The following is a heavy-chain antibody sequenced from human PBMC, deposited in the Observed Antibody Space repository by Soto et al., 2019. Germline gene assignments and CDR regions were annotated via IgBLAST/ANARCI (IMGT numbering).Heavy chain of an antibody. D-gene: IGHD2-15*01. CDR1: VYTFTGYY. V-gene: IGHV1-2*02. Sequence: SVKVSCKSSVYTFTGYYMHWVRQAPGQGLEWMGWINPNSGGTNYAQKFQGRVTMTRDTSISTAYMELSRLRYDDTAVYYCARTHLSVVVVAALYYFDYWGQGTLVTGSS. CDR2: INPNSGGT. J-gene: IGHJ4*02. CDR3: ARTHLSVVVVAALYYFDY.